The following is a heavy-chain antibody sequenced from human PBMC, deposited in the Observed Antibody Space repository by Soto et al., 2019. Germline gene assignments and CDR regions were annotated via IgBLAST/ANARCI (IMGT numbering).Heavy chain of an antibody. CDR3: TRDLNRVFDF. J-gene: IGHJ4*02. V-gene: IGHV4-59*01. CDR1: GGSINRYY. CDR2: IYYNGNI. Sequence: PSETLSLTCTVPGGSINRYYWSWIRQPPGKRLEWIGYIYYNGNIDYNPSLKSRVTMSVDTSKNQFSLQLSSVTAADTAVYFCTRDLNRVFDFWGLGKLVTVSS.